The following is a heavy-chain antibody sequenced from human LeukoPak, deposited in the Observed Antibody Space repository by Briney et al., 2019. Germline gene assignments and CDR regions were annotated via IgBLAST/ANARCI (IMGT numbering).Heavy chain of an antibody. J-gene: IGHJ6*02. CDR3: ARVGDCRSASCYFGYYSMGV. CDR2: IYYSGNT. D-gene: IGHD2-2*01. V-gene: IGHV4-59*01. CDR1: GGSISSYY. Sequence: PSETLSLTCTVSGGSISSYYWSWIRQPPGEGLEWIGYIYYSGNTNYNPSLKSRVTISVDTSKNQFSLKVSSVSDADTAVYYCARVGDCRSASCYFGYYSMGVWGQGSTGTVSS.